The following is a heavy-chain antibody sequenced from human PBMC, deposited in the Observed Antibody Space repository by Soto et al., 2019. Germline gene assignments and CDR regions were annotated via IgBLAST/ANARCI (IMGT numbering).Heavy chain of an antibody. CDR1: GGSISSYY. CDR3: ARVTPPGVGFGDQIGGLFDY. Sequence: SETLSLTCTVSGGSISSYYWSWIRQPPGKGLEWIGYIYYSGSTNYNPSLKSRVTISVDTSKNQFSLKLSSVTAADTAVYYCARVTPPGVGFGDQIGGLFDYWGQGTLVTVSS. CDR2: IYYSGST. V-gene: IGHV4-59*08. D-gene: IGHD3-10*01. J-gene: IGHJ4*02.